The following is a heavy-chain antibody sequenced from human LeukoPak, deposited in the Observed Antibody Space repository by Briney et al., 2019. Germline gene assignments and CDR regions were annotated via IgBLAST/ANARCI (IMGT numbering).Heavy chain of an antibody. CDR2: IYHSGST. CDR1: GYSISSGCY. CDR3: ARARGLGIADEYNWFDP. Sequence: PSETLSLTCAVSGYSISSGCYWGWIRQPPGKGLEWIGSIYHSGSTYYNPSLKSRVTISVDTSKNQFSLKLSSVTAADTAVYYCARARGLGIADEYNWFDPWGQGTPVTVSS. V-gene: IGHV4-38-2*01. D-gene: IGHD6-13*01. J-gene: IGHJ5*02.